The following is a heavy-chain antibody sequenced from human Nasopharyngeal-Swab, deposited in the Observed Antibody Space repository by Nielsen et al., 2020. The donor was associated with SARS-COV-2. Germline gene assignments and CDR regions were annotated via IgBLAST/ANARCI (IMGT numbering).Heavy chain of an antibody. J-gene: IGHJ4*02. Sequence: GESLKISCAASGFTFSSYWMSWVRQAPGKGLEWVAKIKQDGSEKYYVDSVKGRFTISRDNAKNSLYLQMNSLRAEDTAVYYCARGGRSRILWFGELLLVYWGQGTLVTVSS. V-gene: IGHV3-7*01. CDR1: GFTFSSYW. D-gene: IGHD3-10*01. CDR3: ARGGRSRILWFGELLLVY. CDR2: IKQDGSEK.